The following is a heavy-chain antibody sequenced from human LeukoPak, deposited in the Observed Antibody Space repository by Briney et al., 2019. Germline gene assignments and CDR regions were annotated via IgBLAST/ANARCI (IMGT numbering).Heavy chain of an antibody. CDR2: INPNSGGT. V-gene: IGHV1-2*04. Sequence: GASVKVSCKASGYTFTGYYMHWVRQAPGQGLEWMGWINPNSGGTNYAQKFQGWVTMTRDTSISTAYMELSRLRSDDTAVYYCARGTGDYYDSSGYYYDYYYYYYGMDVWGQGTTVTVSS. CDR3: ARGTGDYYDSSGYYYDYYYYYYGMDV. D-gene: IGHD3-22*01. CDR1: GYTFTGYY. J-gene: IGHJ6*02.